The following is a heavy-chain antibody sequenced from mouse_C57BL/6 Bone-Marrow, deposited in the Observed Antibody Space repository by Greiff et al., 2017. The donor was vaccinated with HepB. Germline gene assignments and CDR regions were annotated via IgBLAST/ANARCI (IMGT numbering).Heavy chain of an antibody. D-gene: IGHD1-1*01. Sequence: EVKLMESGGGLVQPGGSLSLSCAASGFTFTDYYMSWVRQPPGKALEWLGFIRNKANGYTTEYSASVKGRFTISRDNSQSILYLQMNALRAEDSATYYCARYNYYGSYYYAMDYWGQGTSVTVSS. V-gene: IGHV7-3*01. CDR3: ARYNYYGSYYYAMDY. J-gene: IGHJ4*01. CDR1: GFTFTDYY. CDR2: IRNKANGYTT.